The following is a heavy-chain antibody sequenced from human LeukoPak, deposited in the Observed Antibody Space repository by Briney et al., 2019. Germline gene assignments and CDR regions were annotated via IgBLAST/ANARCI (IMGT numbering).Heavy chain of an antibody. CDR1: GFTFSSYG. D-gene: IGHD5-18*01. V-gene: IGHV3-33*01. J-gene: IGHJ4*02. Sequence: GGSLRLSCAASGFTFSSYGMHWVRQAPDKGLEWVAVIWYDGSNKYYADSVKGRFTISRDNSKNTLYLQMNSLRAEDTAVFYCARDPNRGYSYGYVDYWGQGTLVTVSS. CDR3: ARDPNRGYSYGYVDY. CDR2: IWYDGSNK.